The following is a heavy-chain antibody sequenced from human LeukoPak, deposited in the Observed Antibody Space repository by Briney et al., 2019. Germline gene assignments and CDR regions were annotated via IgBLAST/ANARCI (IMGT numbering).Heavy chain of an antibody. CDR2: ISWNSGSI. V-gene: IGHV3-9*01. J-gene: IGHJ6*02. D-gene: IGHD3-10*01. Sequence: GGSLRLSCAASGFTFDDYAMHWVRQAPGKGLEWVSGISWNSGSIGYADSVKGRFTISRDNAKNSLYLQMNSLRAEDTALYYCAKEGYGSGSPHYYYYYGMDVWGQGTTVTVS. CDR3: AKEGYGSGSPHYYYYYGMDV. CDR1: GFTFDDYA.